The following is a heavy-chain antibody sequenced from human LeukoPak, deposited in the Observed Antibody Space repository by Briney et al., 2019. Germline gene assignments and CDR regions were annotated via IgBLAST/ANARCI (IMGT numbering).Heavy chain of an antibody. CDR1: GFTFSSFE. Sequence: GGPLSLSCAASGFTFSSFEMNWPRQAPGRGLVWLSYFSSSGSTIYYADSVKGRFTMSRDNAKNSLYLQMNSLRAEDTAVYYCARDMRPDYGMDVWGQGTTVTVSS. D-gene: IGHD3-16*01. CDR3: ARDMRPDYGMDV. CDR2: FSSSGSTI. J-gene: IGHJ6*02. V-gene: IGHV3-48*03.